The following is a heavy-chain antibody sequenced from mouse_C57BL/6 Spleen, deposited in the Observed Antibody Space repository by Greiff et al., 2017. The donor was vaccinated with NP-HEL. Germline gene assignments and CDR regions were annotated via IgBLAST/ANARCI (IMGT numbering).Heavy chain of an antibody. CDR3: ARDRVADYAMDY. V-gene: IGHV5-4*01. J-gene: IGHJ4*01. CDR2: ISDGGSYT. Sequence: DVKLVESGGGLVKPGGSLKLSCAASGFTFSSYAMSWVRQTPEKRLEWVATISDGGSYTYYPDNVKGRFTISRDNAKNNLYLQMSHLKSEDTAMYYCARDRVADYAMDYWGQGTSVTVSS. D-gene: IGHD1-1*02. CDR1: GFTFSSYA.